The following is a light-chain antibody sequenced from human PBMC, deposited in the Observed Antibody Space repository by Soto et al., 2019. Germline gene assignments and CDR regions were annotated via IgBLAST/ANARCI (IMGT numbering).Light chain of an antibody. V-gene: IGLV2-14*01. Sequence: QSVLTQPASVSGSPGQSITISCTGTSSDAGGYKYVSWYQQHPGKAPKLMIYEVSNRPSGVSNRFSGSQSGNTASLTISGLQAEDEADYYCSSYTSSSTYVFGTGTKVTVL. CDR1: SSDAGGYKY. CDR2: EVS. CDR3: SSYTSSSTYV. J-gene: IGLJ1*01.